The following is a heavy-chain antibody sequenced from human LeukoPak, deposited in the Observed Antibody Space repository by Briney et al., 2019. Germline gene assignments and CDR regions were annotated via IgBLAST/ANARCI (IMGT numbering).Heavy chain of an antibody. V-gene: IGHV4-59*06. CDR2: IYYSGST. CDR3: ARDDTVYGMDV. CDR1: GGSISSYY. J-gene: IGHJ6*02. Sequence: SETLSLTCTVSGGSISSYYWSWIRQHPGKGLEWIGYIYYSGSTYYNPSLKSRVTISVDTSKNQFSLKLSSVTAADTAVYYCARDDTVYGMDVWGQGTTVTVSS. D-gene: IGHD3-9*01.